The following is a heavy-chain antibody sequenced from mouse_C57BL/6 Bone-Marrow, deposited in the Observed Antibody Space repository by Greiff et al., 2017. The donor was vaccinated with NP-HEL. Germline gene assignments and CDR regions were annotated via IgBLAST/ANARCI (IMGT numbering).Heavy chain of an antibody. CDR3: ARVDYYGSSYVED. CDR2: IHPNSGST. J-gene: IGHJ2*01. CDR1: GYTFTSYW. Sequence: QVQLQQPGAELVKPGASVKLSCKASGYTFTSYWMHWVKQRPGQGLEWIGMIHPNSGSTNYNEKFKSKATLTVDKSSSTAYMQISSLTSEDSAVYYCARVDYYGSSYVEDWGQGTTLTVSS. V-gene: IGHV1-64*01. D-gene: IGHD1-1*01.